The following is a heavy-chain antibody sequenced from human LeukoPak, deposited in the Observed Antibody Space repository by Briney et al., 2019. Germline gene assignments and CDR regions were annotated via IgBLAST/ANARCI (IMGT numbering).Heavy chain of an antibody. CDR3: VRSGDYVDYGGSTDAFDL. V-gene: IGHV3-21*01. Sequence: GGSLRLSCAASGFTFTTYSMNWVRRAPGMGLEWVSSISSSTTYTYYADSMKGRFTVSRDNAKNSLYLQMHSLRGEDTAVYYCVRSGDYVDYGGSTDAFDLWGQGTMVTVSS. J-gene: IGHJ3*01. CDR2: ISSSTTYT. D-gene: IGHD4-17*01. CDR1: GFTFTTYS.